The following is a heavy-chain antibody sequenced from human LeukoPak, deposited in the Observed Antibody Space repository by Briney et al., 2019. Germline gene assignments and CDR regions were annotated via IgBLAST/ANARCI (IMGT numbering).Heavy chain of an antibody. V-gene: IGHV3-30*02. CDR3: ARGPTVVLNWFDP. Sequence: GGSLRLSCAASGFTFSSYGMHWVRQAPGKGLEWVAFIRYDGSNKYYADSVKGRFTISRDNAKNSLYLQMNSLRAEDTAVYYCARGPTVVLNWFDPWGQGTLVTVSS. J-gene: IGHJ5*02. CDR2: IRYDGSNK. D-gene: IGHD4-23*01. CDR1: GFTFSSYG.